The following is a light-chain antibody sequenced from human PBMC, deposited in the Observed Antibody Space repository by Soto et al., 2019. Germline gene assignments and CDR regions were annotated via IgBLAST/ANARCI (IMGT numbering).Light chain of an antibody. Sequence: QSVLTQPPSVSAAPGQKVTISCSGSSSNIGNNYVSWYQQLPGTAPKLLIYDNNKRPSGIPDRFSGSKSGTSATLGITGLQTGEEGDYYCGTWDSSLSAGVFGGGTQLTVL. V-gene: IGLV1-51*01. CDR2: DNN. CDR1: SSNIGNNY. J-gene: IGLJ7*01. CDR3: GTWDSSLSAGV.